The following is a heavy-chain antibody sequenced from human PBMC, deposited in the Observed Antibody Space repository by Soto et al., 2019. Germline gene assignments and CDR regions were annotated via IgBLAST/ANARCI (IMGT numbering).Heavy chain of an antibody. J-gene: IGHJ4*02. CDR3: ARSIVVVTALDY. CDR1: GYTFTSYA. CDR2: INAGNGNT. V-gene: IGHV1-3*05. D-gene: IGHD2-21*02. Sequence: QVQLVQSGAEEKKPGASVKVSCKASGYTFTSYAMHWVRQAPGQRLEWMGWINAGNGNTKYSQKFQGRVTITRDTSASTAYMELSSLISEDTAVYSCARSIVVVTALDYWGQGTLVTVSS.